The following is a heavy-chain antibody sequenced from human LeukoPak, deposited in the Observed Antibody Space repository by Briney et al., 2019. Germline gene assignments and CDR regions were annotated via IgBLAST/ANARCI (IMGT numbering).Heavy chain of an antibody. V-gene: IGHV3-23*01. CDR1: GCTFSSEA. J-gene: IGHJ4*02. Sequence: GGSLRLSYAASGCTFSSEAMSWVLQAPWKALEGLSAISGSGGSTYYANSVKGRFTISRDKSKNTLYLQMNRLRAQDTAVYYCAKFLPTHIVVXNYYFXYWGQGTLVTVSS. D-gene: IGHD2-21*01. CDR3: AKFLPTHIVVXNYYFXY. CDR2: ISGSGGST.